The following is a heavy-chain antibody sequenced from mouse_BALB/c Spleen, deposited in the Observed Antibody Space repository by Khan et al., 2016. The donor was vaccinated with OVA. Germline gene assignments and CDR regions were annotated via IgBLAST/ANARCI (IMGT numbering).Heavy chain of an antibody. CDR3: ARWANYCCDY. CDR1: GYIFTSYW. CDR2: IYPGTGST. Sequence: QVQLKQSGAELVTPGASVKLSCKASGYIFTSYWIHWVKERPGQGLEWIARIYPGTGSTYFNEKFKGKATLTADKSSNTAYMQLSSLKSEDSAVDFGARWANYCCDYWGQGTTLTVSS. J-gene: IGHJ2*01. D-gene: IGHD3-1*01. V-gene: IGHV1-76*01.